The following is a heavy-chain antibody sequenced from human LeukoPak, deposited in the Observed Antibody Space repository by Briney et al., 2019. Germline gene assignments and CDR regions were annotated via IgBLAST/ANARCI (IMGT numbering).Heavy chain of an antibody. CDR3: ATVAIASYYYHMDV. V-gene: IGHV3-7*01. D-gene: IGHD6-13*01. Sequence: PGGSLRLSCAASGFTFSSYWMSWVRQAPGKGLEWVANIKQDGSEKYYVDSVKGRFTISSDNAKNSLYLQMNSLRAEDTAVYYCATVAIASYYYHMDVWGKGTTVTISS. CDR2: IKQDGSEK. CDR1: GFTFSSYW. J-gene: IGHJ6*03.